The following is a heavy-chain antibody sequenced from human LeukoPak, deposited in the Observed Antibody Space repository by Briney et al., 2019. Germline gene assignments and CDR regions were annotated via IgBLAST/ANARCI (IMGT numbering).Heavy chain of an antibody. D-gene: IGHD3-10*01. J-gene: IGHJ4*02. V-gene: IGHV3-23*01. CDR2: ISGSGGST. Sequence: GGSLRLSGVASGFTFSSSTMSWVRQAPGKGLEWVSGISGSGGSTYYADSVKGRFTISRDNSKNTLFLQMNSLRAEDTAAYYCATGAATMVRGVVNYWGQGILVTVSS. CDR3: ATGAATMVRGVVNY. CDR1: GFTFSSST.